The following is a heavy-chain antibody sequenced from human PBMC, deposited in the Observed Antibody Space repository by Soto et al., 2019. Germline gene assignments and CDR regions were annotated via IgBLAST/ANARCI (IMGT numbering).Heavy chain of an antibody. V-gene: IGHV3-9*01. J-gene: IGHJ4*02. CDR2: ISWNVGSI. CDR3: AKGVAGWYYFDY. D-gene: IGHD3-3*01. Sequence: EVQLVESGGGLVQPGRSLRLSCAASGFTFDDYAMHWVRQAPGKGLEWVSGISWNVGSIAYADSVKGRFTISRDNAKNSLYLQMNSVRAEDTALYYCAKGVAGWYYFDYWGQGTLVTVSS. CDR1: GFTFDDYA.